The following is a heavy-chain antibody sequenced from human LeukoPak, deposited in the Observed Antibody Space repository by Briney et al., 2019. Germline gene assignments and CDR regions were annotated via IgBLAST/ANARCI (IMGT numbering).Heavy chain of an antibody. CDR1: GFTFSSCA. V-gene: IGHV3-30-3*01. Sequence: GGSLRLSCAASGFTFSSCAMHWVRQAPGKGLEWVAVISYDGSNKYYADSVKGRFTISRDNSKNTLYLQMNSLRAEDTAVYYCARDLPAAIPFDYWGQGTLVTVSS. J-gene: IGHJ4*02. CDR2: ISYDGSNK. D-gene: IGHD2-2*01. CDR3: ARDLPAAIPFDY.